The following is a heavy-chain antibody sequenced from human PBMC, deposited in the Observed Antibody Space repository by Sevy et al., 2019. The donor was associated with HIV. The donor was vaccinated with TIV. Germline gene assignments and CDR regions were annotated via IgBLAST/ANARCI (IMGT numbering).Heavy chain of an antibody. CDR3: AREAVYYNDSSGYYPYDAFDI. V-gene: IGHV4-59*01. CDR2: IYYSGST. J-gene: IGHJ3*02. CDR1: GGSISSYY. D-gene: IGHD3-22*01. Sequence: SETLSLTCTVSGGSISSYYWSWIRQPPGKGLEWIGYIYYSGSTNYNPSLKSGVTISVDTSKNQFSLKLSSVTAADTAMYYCAREAVYYNDSSGYYPYDAFDIWGQGTMVTVSS.